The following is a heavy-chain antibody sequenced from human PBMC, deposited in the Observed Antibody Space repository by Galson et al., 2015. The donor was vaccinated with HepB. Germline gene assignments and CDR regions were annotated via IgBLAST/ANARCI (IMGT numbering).Heavy chain of an antibody. CDR1: GGSFSGYY. V-gene: IGHV4-34*01. J-gene: IGHJ5*02. Sequence: ETLSLTCAVYGGSFSGYYWSWIRQPPGKGLEWIGEINHSGSTNYNPSLKSRVTISVDTSKNQFSLKLSSVTAADTAVYYCARLLGYNGWFDPWGQGTLVTVSS. D-gene: IGHD3-22*01. CDR2: INHSGST. CDR3: ARLLGYNGWFDP.